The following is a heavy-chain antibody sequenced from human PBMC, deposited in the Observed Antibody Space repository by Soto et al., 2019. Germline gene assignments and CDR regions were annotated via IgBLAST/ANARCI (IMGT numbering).Heavy chain of an antibody. V-gene: IGHV4-4*07. CDR2: MYVSGAT. D-gene: IGHD1-1*01. CDR1: GASISSAY. CDR3: ARELPQRQGRNMDV. Sequence: PSETLSLTCSVSGASISSAYWSWIRQPAGKGLEWIGRMYVSGATNYNPSLKSRVSMSVDTSKNQFSLNLSSVTAADTAAYYCARELPQRQGRNMDVWGQGTTVTVSS. J-gene: IGHJ6*02.